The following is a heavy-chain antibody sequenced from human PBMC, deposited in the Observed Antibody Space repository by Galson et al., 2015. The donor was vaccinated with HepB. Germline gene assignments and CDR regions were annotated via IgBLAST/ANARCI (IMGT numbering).Heavy chain of an antibody. CDR1: GFSLNTSEVT. V-gene: IGHV2-5*02. CDR2: IFWDDDK. Sequence: PALVKPTQTLTLTCTFSGFSLNTSEVTVGWIRRPPGKALEWLALIFWDDDKRYSPSLKSRLTITKDISKNQVVLTVTNMDPMDTATYYCARSVAARLGFDYWGQGTLVTVSS. J-gene: IGHJ4*02. CDR3: ARSVAARLGFDY. D-gene: IGHD6-6*01.